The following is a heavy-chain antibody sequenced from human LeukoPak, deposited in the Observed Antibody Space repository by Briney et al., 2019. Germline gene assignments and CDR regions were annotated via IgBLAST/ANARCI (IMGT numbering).Heavy chain of an antibody. CDR2: IYSGGST. V-gene: IGHV3-53*01. D-gene: IGHD3-10*01. Sequence: GGSLRLSCAASGFTVSSNYMSWVRQAPGKGLEWVSVIYSGGSTYYADSVKGRFTISRDNSKNTLYLQMNSLRAEDTAVYYCASYGSGNRYRRGYYFDYWGQGTLVTVSS. J-gene: IGHJ4*02. CDR3: ASYGSGNRYRRGYYFDY. CDR1: GFTVSSNY.